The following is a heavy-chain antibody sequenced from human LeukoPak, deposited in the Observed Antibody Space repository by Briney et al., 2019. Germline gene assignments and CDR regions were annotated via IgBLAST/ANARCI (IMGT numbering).Heavy chain of an antibody. CDR3: ARVCSGGSCYYGAFDI. V-gene: IGHV3-30*02. CDR2: IRYDGSNK. Sequence: GGSLRLSCAASGFTFSSYGMHWVRQAPGKGLEWVAFIRYDGSNKYYADSVKGRFTISRDNSKNTLYLQMNSLRAEDTAVYYCARVCSGGSCYYGAFDIWGQGTMVTVSS. CDR1: GFTFSSYG. D-gene: IGHD2-15*01. J-gene: IGHJ3*02.